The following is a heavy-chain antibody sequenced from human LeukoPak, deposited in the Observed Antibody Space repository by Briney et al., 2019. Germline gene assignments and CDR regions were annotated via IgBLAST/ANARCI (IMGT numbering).Heavy chain of an antibody. CDR3: ARAQSFHDYSND. Sequence: GGSLRLSCAASGFTFSSYSMNWVRQAPGKGLEWVSYISSSSSTIYHADSVKGRFTISRDNAKNSLYLQMNSLRAEDTAVYYCARAQSFHDYSNDWGQGTLVTVSS. J-gene: IGHJ4*02. CDR1: GFTFSSYS. D-gene: IGHD4-11*01. CDR2: ISSSSSTI. V-gene: IGHV3-48*01.